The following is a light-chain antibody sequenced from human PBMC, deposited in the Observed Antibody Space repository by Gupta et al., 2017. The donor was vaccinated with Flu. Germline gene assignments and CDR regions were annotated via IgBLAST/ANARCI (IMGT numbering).Light chain of an antibody. J-gene: IGKJ4*01. V-gene: IGKV1-17*01. CDR1: QGIRNE. CDR2: STS. Sequence: DIQLTQSPSSLSASIEDRVTITCLASQGIRNELGWYQPKPGKAPKRLMYSTSGATSRAPASFIGCGSGTEFTLTILRREPEDSAIYYCHQKCTSPFTFGQGTXLEIK. CDR3: HQKCTSPFT.